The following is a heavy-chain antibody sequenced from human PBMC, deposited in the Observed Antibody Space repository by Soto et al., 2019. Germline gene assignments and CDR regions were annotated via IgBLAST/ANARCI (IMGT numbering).Heavy chain of an antibody. Sequence: GDSVKVSCKAPGYTFTSYGISWVRQAPGQGLEWMGWISAYNGNRNYAQKLQGRVTMTTDTSTSTAYMELRSLRSDDTAVYYCERSVVVLTRGRSGEPNYYYYYMNVWGKVSTVTVSS. CDR1: GYTFTSYG. CDR2: ISAYNGNR. D-gene: IGHD3-10*01. CDR3: ERSVVVLTRGRSGEPNYYYYYMNV. J-gene: IGHJ6*03. V-gene: IGHV1-18*01.